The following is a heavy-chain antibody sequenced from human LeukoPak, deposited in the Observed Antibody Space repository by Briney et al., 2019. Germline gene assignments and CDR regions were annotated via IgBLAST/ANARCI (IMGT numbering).Heavy chain of an antibody. CDR1: GFTFSTYR. Sequence: GGSLRLSCAASGFTFSTYRMKWVRQAPGKGLEWVASIKEDGSDKYYVDSVKGRFFISRDNAKNSLYLQMNSLRTEDTAVYYCAKGGHFNFDYWGQGTLVTVSS. D-gene: IGHD5-12*01. CDR2: IKEDGSDK. J-gene: IGHJ4*02. V-gene: IGHV3-7*01. CDR3: AKGGHFNFDY.